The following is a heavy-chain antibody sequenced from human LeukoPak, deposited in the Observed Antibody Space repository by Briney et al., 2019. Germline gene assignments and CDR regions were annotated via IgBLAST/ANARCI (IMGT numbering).Heavy chain of an antibody. CDR3: ARSYCSGGSCFPTYSQH. Sequence: GGSLRLSCAASGFTVSSNYMSWVRQAPGKGLEWVSVIYSGGNTYYADSVKGRFTISRDNSKNMLYLQMNSLRAEDTAVYYCARSYCSGGSCFPTYSQHWGQGTLVTVSS. J-gene: IGHJ1*01. V-gene: IGHV3-53*01. CDR2: IYSGGNT. CDR1: GFTVSSNY. D-gene: IGHD2-15*01.